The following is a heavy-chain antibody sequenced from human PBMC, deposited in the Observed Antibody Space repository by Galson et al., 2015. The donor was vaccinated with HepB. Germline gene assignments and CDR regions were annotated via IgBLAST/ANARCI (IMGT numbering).Heavy chain of an antibody. V-gene: IGHV3-21*01. D-gene: IGHD3-10*01. CDR1: GFNFSLYS. CDR2: ISSSGSYI. Sequence: SLRLSCAASGFNFSLYSMNWVRQAPGKGLEWVSSISSSGSYIYYGDSVKGRCTVSRDSAKTSVYLQMNSLRGDDTAVYYCARALPSGIRGGRVFDHWGQGTTVTVAS. CDR3: ARALPSGIRGGRVFDH. J-gene: IGHJ4*03.